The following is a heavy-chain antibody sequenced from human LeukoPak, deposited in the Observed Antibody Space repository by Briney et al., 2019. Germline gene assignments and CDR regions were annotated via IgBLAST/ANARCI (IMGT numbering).Heavy chain of an antibody. Sequence: ASVKVSCMASGYTFTSYGISRVRQAPGQGLEWMGWISAYNGNTNYAQKLQGRVTMTTDTSTSTAYMELRSLRSDDTAVYYCAREGTSTVTTPFDYWGQGTLVTVSS. V-gene: IGHV1-18*01. D-gene: IGHD4-17*01. CDR1: GYTFTSYG. CDR2: ISAYNGNT. CDR3: AREGTSTVTTPFDY. J-gene: IGHJ4*02.